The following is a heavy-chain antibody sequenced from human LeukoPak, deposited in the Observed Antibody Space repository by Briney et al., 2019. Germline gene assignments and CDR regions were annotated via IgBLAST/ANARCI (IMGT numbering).Heavy chain of an antibody. D-gene: IGHD6-13*01. V-gene: IGHV3-11*04. CDR1: GFTFSDYY. CDR2: ISNSGGSI. CDR3: AREVGWSSSWYYYYYYMDV. Sequence: EGSLRLSCAASGFTFSDYYMNWIRQAPGKGLEWVSYISNSGGSIFYADSVKGRFTISRDNAKSSLSLQMNGLRAEDTAVYYCAREVGWSSSWYYYYYYMDVWGKGTTVTVSS. J-gene: IGHJ6*03.